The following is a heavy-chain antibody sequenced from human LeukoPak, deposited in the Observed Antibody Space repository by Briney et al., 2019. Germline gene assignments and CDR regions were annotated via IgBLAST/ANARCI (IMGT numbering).Heavy chain of an antibody. D-gene: IGHD1-26*01. CDR1: GFTFSSYS. CDR2: ISDSGGST. J-gene: IGHJ4*02. CDR3: AIGSRSHYGAQFDY. V-gene: IGHV3-23*01. Sequence: GGSLRLSCAASGFTFSSYSMNWVRQAPGKGLEWVSAISDSGGSTYYADSVKGRFTISRDNSKNTLYLQMNSLRAEDTAVYYCAIGSRSHYGAQFDYWGQGTLVTVSS.